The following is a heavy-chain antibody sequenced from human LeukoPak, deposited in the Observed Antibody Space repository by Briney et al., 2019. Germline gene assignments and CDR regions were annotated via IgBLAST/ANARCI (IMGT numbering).Heavy chain of an antibody. Sequence: GGSLRLSCAASGFTFSSYDMHWVRQVPGKGLMWVSRINNDGRSTTYADSVKGRFTISRDNAKDTLYLQMNSLRPEDTAVYYCARDGGDSSGYYWGLGYWGQGTLVTASS. J-gene: IGHJ4*02. CDR3: ARDGGDSSGYYWGLGY. D-gene: IGHD3-22*01. CDR2: INNDGRST. CDR1: GFTFSSYD. V-gene: IGHV3-74*01.